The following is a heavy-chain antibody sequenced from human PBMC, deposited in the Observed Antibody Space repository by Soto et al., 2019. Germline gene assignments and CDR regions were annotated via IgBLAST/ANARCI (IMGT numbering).Heavy chain of an antibody. V-gene: IGHV1-69*01. CDR1: GDTDTNYV. Sequence: QVQLVQSGAEVKKPGSSVKVSCKASGDTDTNYVISWVRQAPGQGIEWMGGIFPKCGTTYSAQKLQDRLTITADESTSTVYMQLSSLRLDDTAVYYCEAEMTFGKLSVVWGQGTTVTVSS. J-gene: IGHJ6*02. CDR3: EAEMTFGKLSVV. D-gene: IGHD3-16*02. CDR2: IFPKCGTT.